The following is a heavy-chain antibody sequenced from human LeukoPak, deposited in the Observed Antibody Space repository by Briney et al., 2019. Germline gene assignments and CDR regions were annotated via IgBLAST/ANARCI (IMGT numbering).Heavy chain of an antibody. Sequence: PSETLSLTCTVSGGSISSYYWSWIRQPAGKGLEWIGRIYTSGSTNYNPSLKSRVTMSVDTSKNQFSLKLSSVTAADTAVYYCARATTVNKRYYYYYMDVWGKGATVTISS. CDR3: ARATTVNKRYYYYYMDV. CDR1: GGSISSYY. D-gene: IGHD4-17*01. CDR2: IYTSGST. V-gene: IGHV4-4*07. J-gene: IGHJ6*03.